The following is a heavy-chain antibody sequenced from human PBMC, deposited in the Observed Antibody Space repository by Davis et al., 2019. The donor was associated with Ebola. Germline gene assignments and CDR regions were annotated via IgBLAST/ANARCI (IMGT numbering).Heavy chain of an antibody. CDR3: ARGAAGHFYYYYGMDV. D-gene: IGHD6-19*01. CDR1: GYSFTSYW. CDR2: IYPGYSDT. J-gene: IGHJ6*02. Sequence: GESLKISCTGSGYSFTSYWIGWVRQMPGKGLEWMGIIYPGYSDTRYSPSFQGQVTISADKSISTAYLQWSSLKASDTAMYFCARGAAGHFYYYYGMDVWSQGTTVTVSS. V-gene: IGHV5-51*01.